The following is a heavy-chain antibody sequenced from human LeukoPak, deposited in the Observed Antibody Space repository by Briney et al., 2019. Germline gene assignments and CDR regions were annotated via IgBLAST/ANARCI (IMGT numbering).Heavy chain of an antibody. J-gene: IGHJ4*02. CDR1: GFTFSSYW. V-gene: IGHV3-30*02. D-gene: IGHD3-10*01. Sequence: GGSLRLSCAASGFTFSSYWMSWVRQAPGKGLEWVAFIRYDGSNKYYADSVKGRFTISRDNSKNTLYLQMNSLRAEDTAVYYCAKDYGETLLWFGEYYFDYWGQGTLVTVSS. CDR2: IRYDGSNK. CDR3: AKDYGETLLWFGEYYFDY.